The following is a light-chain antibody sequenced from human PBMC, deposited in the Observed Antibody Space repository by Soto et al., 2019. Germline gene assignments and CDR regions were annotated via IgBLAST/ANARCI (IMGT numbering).Light chain of an antibody. J-gene: IGKJ2*01. Sequence: EIVMTQSPATLSVSPGERATLSCRASQSVSSNLAWYQKKPGQAPRLLIYAASTRATGIPARFGGSGSGTECTLTISSLQPDDFAVYYGQQYNNWPPYTFGQGTKLEIK. CDR2: AAS. CDR3: QQYNNWPPYT. CDR1: QSVSSN. V-gene: IGKV3-15*01.